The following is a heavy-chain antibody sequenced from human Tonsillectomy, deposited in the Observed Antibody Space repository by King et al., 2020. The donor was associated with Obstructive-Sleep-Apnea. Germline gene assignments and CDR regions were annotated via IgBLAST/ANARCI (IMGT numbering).Heavy chain of an antibody. D-gene: IGHD3/OR15-3a*01. CDR1: GFTFSRSW. CDR2: IKQDGSKI. V-gene: IGHV3-7*03. J-gene: IGHJ4*02. Sequence: VQLVESGGGLVQPGGSLRLSCAASGFTFSRSWMSWVRQAPGKGLEWVANIKQDGSKIHYVDSVKGRFTISRDNAKNSLYLQMNSLRAEDTAVYYCALMDSTSDFDQWGQGTLVTVSS. CDR3: ALMDSTSDFDQ.